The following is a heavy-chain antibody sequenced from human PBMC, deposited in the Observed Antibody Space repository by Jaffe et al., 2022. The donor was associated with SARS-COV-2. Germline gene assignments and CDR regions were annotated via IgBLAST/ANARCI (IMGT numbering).Heavy chain of an antibody. CDR2: IKSDGSSI. CDR3: ARGPSYHGYVLHI. Sequence: EVQLVESGGGLVQPGGSLRLSCAASGFTLSGYWMHWVRQAPGEGLVWVSNIKSDGSSINYADSVKGRFTISRDNAKNTLYLQMNSLRADDTAVYYCARGPSYHGYVLHIWGLGTMVTVSS. V-gene: IGHV3-74*01. CDR1: GFTLSGYW. J-gene: IGHJ3*02. D-gene: IGHD2-2*03.